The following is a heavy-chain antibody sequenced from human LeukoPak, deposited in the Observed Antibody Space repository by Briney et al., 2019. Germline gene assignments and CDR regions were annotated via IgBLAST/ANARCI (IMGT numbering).Heavy chain of an antibody. Sequence: PSETLSLTCTVSGGSISNYYWSWIRQPAGKGLEWIGRIYTSGTTHYNPSLKSRVTMSVDTSKNQFSLNLSSVTAADTAVYYCARSSEGRYYYDRSGYSYYYYYMDVWGKGTTVTISS. D-gene: IGHD3-22*01. CDR1: GGSISNYY. CDR3: ARSSEGRYYYDRSGYSYYYYYMDV. J-gene: IGHJ6*03. V-gene: IGHV4-4*07. CDR2: IYTSGTT.